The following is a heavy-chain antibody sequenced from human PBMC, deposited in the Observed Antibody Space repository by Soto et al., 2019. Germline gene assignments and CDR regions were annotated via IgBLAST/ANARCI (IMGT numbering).Heavy chain of an antibody. V-gene: IGHV1-58*01. D-gene: IGHD3-9*01. CDR2: IVVGSGNT. Sequence: SVKVSCKASGFTFTSSAVQWVRQARGQRLEWIGWIVVGSGNTNYAQKFQERVTITRDMSTSTAYMELSSLRSEDTAVYYCAADFDWLFNVPRMGVWGQGTTVTVSS. CDR1: GFTFTSSA. CDR3: AADFDWLFNVPRMGV. J-gene: IGHJ6*02.